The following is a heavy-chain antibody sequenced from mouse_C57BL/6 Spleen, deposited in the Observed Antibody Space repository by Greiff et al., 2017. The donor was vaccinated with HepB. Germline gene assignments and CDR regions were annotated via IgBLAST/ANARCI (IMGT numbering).Heavy chain of an antibody. J-gene: IGHJ2*01. D-gene: IGHD3-2*02. Sequence: QVQLQQSGAELVRPGASVKLSCKASGYTFTDYYINWVKQRPGQGLEWIARIYPGSGNTYYNEKFKGKATLTAEKSSSTAYMQLSSLTSEDSAVYFCARYGRGSGFDYWGQGTTLTVSS. V-gene: IGHV1-76*01. CDR3: ARYGRGSGFDY. CDR2: IYPGSGNT. CDR1: GYTFTDYY.